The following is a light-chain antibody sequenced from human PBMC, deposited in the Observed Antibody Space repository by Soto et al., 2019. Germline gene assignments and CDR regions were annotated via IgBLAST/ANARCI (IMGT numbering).Light chain of an antibody. CDR3: AAWDDSLNAVV. CDR1: SSNIGGNT. Sequence: QSVLTQPPSASGTPGQRVTISCSGSSSNIGGNTVNWYQQLPGTAPRVLIYSNNQRPSGVLDRFSGSKSGTSASLAISGLQSEDEADYYCAAWDDSLNAVVFGGGTKLTVL. CDR2: SNN. J-gene: IGLJ2*01. V-gene: IGLV1-44*01.